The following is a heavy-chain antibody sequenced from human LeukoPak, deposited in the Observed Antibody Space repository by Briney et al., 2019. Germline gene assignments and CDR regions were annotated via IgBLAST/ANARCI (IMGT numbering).Heavy chain of an antibody. CDR1: GFTFSSSW. CDR2: INSDGSST. CDR3: AKNGDRGAYCSGGSCYPYYYYYIDV. V-gene: IGHV3-74*01. Sequence: GGSLRLSCAASGFTFSSSWMHWVRQAPGKGLVWVSRINSDGSSTSYADSVKGRFTISRDNAKNTLYLQMNSLRAEDTAIYYCAKNGDRGAYCSGGSCYPYYYYYIDVWGKGTTVTISS. D-gene: IGHD2-15*01. J-gene: IGHJ6*03.